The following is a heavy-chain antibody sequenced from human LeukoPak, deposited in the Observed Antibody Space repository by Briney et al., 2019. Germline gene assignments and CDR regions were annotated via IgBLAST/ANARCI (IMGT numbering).Heavy chain of an antibody. V-gene: IGHV4-30-4*08. CDR2: IDYSGIT. CDR3: ARRIATTANFDF. Sequence: PSETLSLTCTVSGASVSSGDYYWSWVRQPPGKGLEWIGYIDYSGITFYNPSLKSRITMSIDSSRNQFSLKLTSVTAADTAVYYRARRIATTANFDFWGQGPLVTVSS. J-gene: IGHJ4*02. CDR1: GASVSSGDYY. D-gene: IGHD1-1*01.